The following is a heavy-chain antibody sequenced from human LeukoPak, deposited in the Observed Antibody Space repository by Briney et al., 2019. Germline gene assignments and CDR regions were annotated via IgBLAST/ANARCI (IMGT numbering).Heavy chain of an antibody. V-gene: IGHV3-7*01. CDR1: GFTFTNYW. D-gene: IGHD2/OR15-2a*01. J-gene: IGHJ4*02. CDR3: ARERVTTTSFDY. Sequence: GGSRRLSCAASGFTFTNYWMNWLRQAPGKGLEWVANIKQDGGAKNYVDSVKGRFTISRDNAKNSLYLQMNNLRVEDTAVYYCARERVTTTSFDYWGQGVLVTVSS. CDR2: IKQDGGAK.